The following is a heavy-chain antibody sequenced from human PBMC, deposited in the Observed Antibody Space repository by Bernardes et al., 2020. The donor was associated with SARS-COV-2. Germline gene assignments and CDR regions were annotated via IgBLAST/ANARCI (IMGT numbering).Heavy chain of an antibody. CDR2: IYTGGTT. J-gene: IGHJ4*02. CDR3: ARVKAGATFEY. V-gene: IGHV3-66*01. D-gene: IGHD1-26*01. CDR1: GFTVSSNY. Sequence: GGSLRLSCAASGFTVSSNYMSWVRQAPGKGLEWVSVIYTGGTTNYADSVKGRLTISRDNSKNTLYLQMNSLRAEDTAVYYCARVKAGATFEYWGQGTPVTVSS.